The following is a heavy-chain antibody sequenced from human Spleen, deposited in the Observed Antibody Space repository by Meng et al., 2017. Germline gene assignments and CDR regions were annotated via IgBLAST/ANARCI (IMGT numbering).Heavy chain of an antibody. CDR1: GYTFTGYY. CDR3: ARAYCSDTSCRYYHNYGMDV. D-gene: IGHD2-2*01. Sequence: ASVKVSCKASGYTFTGYYMHWVRQAPGQGLEWMGRINPNSGGTNYAQKFQGRVTMTRDTSISTAYMELSRLRSDDTAVYSCARAYCSDTSCRYYHNYGMDVWGQGTTVTVSS. J-gene: IGHJ6*02. CDR2: INPNSGGT. V-gene: IGHV1-2*06.